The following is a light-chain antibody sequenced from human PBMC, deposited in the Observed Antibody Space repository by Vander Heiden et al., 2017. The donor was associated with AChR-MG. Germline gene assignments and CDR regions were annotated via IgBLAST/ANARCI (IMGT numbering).Light chain of an antibody. CDR2: EVT. CDR3: CSYAGTATWL. J-gene: IGLJ2*01. V-gene: IGLV2-23*02. Sequence: QSALTQPASVSGTPGQSITISCSGTGNDVGSYPLVSWYQQHPGKAPKLMIYEVTKRPSGVSNRFSGAKSGRTASLTISGLQPEDEADYYCCSYAGTATWLFGGGTKLTVL. CDR1: GNDVGSYPL.